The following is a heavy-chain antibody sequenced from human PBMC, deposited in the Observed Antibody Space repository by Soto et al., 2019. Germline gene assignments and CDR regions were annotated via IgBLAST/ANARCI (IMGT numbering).Heavy chain of an antibody. V-gene: IGHV4-59*08. CDR3: ARQLAGATLGFDY. D-gene: IGHD1-26*01. CDR2: IYYSGSN. CDR1: CGSISSYY. J-gene: IGHJ4*02. Sequence: SSGTLSPPCTFSCGSISSYYWGWVRHPPGKGLEWIGYIYYSGSNNYNPSLKSRVTISVDTSKNQFSLKLSSVTAADTAVYYCARQLAGATLGFDYWGQGTLVTVSS.